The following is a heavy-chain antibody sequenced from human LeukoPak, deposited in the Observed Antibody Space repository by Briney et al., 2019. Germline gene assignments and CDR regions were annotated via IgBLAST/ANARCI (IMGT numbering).Heavy chain of an antibody. CDR3: ARVASGWIDY. J-gene: IGHJ4*02. D-gene: IGHD6-19*01. Sequence: SETLSLTCIVSGGSISSSSYYWGWIRQPPGKGLEWIGNIYYSGSSYYNPSLKSRVTISVDTSKNQFSLKLSSVTAADTAVYYCARVASGWIDYWGQGTLVTVSS. CDR1: GGSISSSSYY. V-gene: IGHV4-39*07. CDR2: IYYSGSS.